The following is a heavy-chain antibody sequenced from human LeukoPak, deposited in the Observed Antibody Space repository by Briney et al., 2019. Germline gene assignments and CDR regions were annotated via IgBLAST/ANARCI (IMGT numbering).Heavy chain of an antibody. V-gene: IGHV4-39*01. CDR1: GVSITSSSYY. CDR3: ASRGPSGDFL. J-gene: IGHJ4*02. D-gene: IGHD4-17*01. CDR2: IYYSGST. Sequence: PSETLFLTCSVSGVSITSSSYYWGWIRQPPGKGLEWIGSIYYSGSTYYNPSLKSRVTISVDTSKSQFSLKLSSVTAADTAIYYCASRGPSGDFLWGQGTLVTVSS.